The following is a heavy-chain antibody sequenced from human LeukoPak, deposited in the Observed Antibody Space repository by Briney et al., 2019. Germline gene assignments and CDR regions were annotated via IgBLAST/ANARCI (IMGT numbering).Heavy chain of an antibody. Sequence: GGSLRLSCAASGFTFSSHSMNWVRQAPGKGLEWVSSFGTRSSSIYYADSVKGRFTISRDNSKDTLYLQMDSLRAEDTAVYYCAKGSGSSCYSPCDYWGQGIPVTVSS. CDR3: AKGSGSSCYSPCDY. CDR1: GFTFSSHS. CDR2: FGTRSSSI. V-gene: IGHV3-21*04. J-gene: IGHJ4*02. D-gene: IGHD2-15*01.